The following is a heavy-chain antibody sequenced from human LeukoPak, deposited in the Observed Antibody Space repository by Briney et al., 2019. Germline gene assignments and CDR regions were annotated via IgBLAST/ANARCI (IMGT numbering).Heavy chain of an antibody. J-gene: IGHJ4*02. V-gene: IGHV4-34*01. Sequence: SETLSLTCAVYGGSFSGYYWSWIRQPPGKGLEWIGEINRSGSTNYNPSLKSRVTISVDKSKNQFSLKLSSVTAADTAVYYCASAGSGSYHHYWGQGTLVTVSS. CDR3: ASAGSGSYHHY. CDR1: GGSFSGYY. D-gene: IGHD3-10*01. CDR2: INRSGST.